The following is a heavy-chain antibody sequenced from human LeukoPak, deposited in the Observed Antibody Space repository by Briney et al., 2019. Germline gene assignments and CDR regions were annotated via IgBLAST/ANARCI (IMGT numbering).Heavy chain of an antibody. CDR1: GGTFSSYA. CDR2: IIPIFGTV. CDR3: ARSLFRFLEWSYRSYYYYYMDV. J-gene: IGHJ6*03. D-gene: IGHD3-3*01. Sequence: GASVKVSCKASGGTFSSYAISWVRQAPGQGLEWMGGIIPIFGTVNYAQKFQGRVTITAGKSTSTAYMELSSLRSEDTAVYYCARSLFRFLEWSYRSYYYYYMDVWGKGTTVTVSS. V-gene: IGHV1-69*06.